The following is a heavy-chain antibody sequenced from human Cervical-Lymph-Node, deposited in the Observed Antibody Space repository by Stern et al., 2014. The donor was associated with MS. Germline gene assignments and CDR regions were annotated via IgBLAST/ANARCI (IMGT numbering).Heavy chain of an antibody. D-gene: IGHD2-15*01. CDR3: ARVTVVAINVFDY. J-gene: IGHJ4*02. CDR1: GGTFSDSD. V-gene: IGHV1-69*01. Sequence: VQLVESGAEVMTPGCSVKVSCKASGGTFSDSDINWVRQAPGQGLEWMGGFIPFLGTANCAQKFQARVTITADESTNTAYMELSSLRSEDTAVYYCARVTVVAINVFDYWGQGTLVTVSS. CDR2: FIPFLGTA.